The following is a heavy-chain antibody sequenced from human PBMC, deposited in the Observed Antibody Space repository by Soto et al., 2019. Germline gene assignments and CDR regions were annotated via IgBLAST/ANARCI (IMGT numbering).Heavy chain of an antibody. D-gene: IGHD3-22*01. CDR3: ARDRDSSGSYWDNWFDP. CDR2: INPSGGST. CDR1: GYTFTSYY. J-gene: IGHJ5*02. V-gene: IGHV1-46*01. Sequence: QVQLVQSGAEVKKPGASVKVSCKASGYTFTSYYMHWVRQAPGQGLEWMGIINPSGGSTSYAQKFPGRVTMTRDTSTSTVYMELSSLRSEDTAVYYCARDRDSSGSYWDNWFDPWGQGTLVTVSS.